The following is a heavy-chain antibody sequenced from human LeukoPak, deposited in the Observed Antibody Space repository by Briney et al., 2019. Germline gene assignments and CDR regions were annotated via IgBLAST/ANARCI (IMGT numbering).Heavy chain of an antibody. CDR1: GGSISSYY. J-gene: IGHJ3*02. Sequence: PSETLSLTCTVSGGSISSYYWSWIRQPPGKGLEWIGYIYYSGSTNYNPSLKSRVTISVDTSKNQFSLKLSSVTAADTAVYHCARVDSSGYSLWAFDIWGQGTMVTVSS. V-gene: IGHV4-59*01. CDR2: IYYSGST. D-gene: IGHD3-22*01. CDR3: ARVDSSGYSLWAFDI.